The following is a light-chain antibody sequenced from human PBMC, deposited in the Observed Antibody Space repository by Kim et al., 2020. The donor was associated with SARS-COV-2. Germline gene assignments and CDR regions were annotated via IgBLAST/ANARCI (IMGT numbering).Light chain of an antibody. Sequence: GQKVTISCSGSSSNIGNNYVSWYQQLPGTVPKLLIYDNENRPSRIPDRFSGSKSGTSATLDITELQTGDEADYYCGTWDSSLGAGVFGGGTKVTVL. CDR3: GTWDSSLGAGV. CDR1: SSNIGNNY. J-gene: IGLJ3*02. V-gene: IGLV1-51*01. CDR2: DNE.